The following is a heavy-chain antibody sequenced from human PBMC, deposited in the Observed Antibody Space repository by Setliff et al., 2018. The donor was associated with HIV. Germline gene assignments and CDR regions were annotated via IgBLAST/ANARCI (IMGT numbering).Heavy chain of an antibody. CDR1: GDSISRGGSY. Sequence: PSETLSLTCTVSGDSISRGGSYWSWIRQPAGKGLEWIGRIPSNPSLRSRVTFSVDPSQNQFSLILRSVTAADTAVYYCARPGSSSSYYAMDVWGQGTTVTVSS. CDR3: ARPGSSSSYYAMDV. D-gene: IGHD3-10*01. J-gene: IGHJ6*02. CDR2: IP. V-gene: IGHV4-61*02.